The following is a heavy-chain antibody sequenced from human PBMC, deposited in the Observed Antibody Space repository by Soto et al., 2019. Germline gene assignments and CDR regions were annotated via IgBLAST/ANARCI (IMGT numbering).Heavy chain of an antibody. Sequence: SDTLSLTCTVSGASISSYYWSCIRQPPGKGLEWIGYIYYSGSTNYNPSLKSRVTISVDTSKNQFSLKLSSVTAADTAVYYCAREPLYYYGSGSNYGMDVWGQGTTVT. CDR3: AREPLYYYGSGSNYGMDV. CDR2: IYYSGST. D-gene: IGHD3-10*01. J-gene: IGHJ6*02. CDR1: GASISSYY. V-gene: IGHV4-59*01.